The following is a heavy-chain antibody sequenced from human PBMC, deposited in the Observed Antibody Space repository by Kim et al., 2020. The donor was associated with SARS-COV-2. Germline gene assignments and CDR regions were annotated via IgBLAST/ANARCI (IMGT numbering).Heavy chain of an antibody. D-gene: IGHD1-26*01. Sequence: GGSLRLSCAASGFTFSSYAMHWVRQAPGKGLELVAVISYDGSNKYYADSVKGRFTISRDNSKNTLYLQMNSLRAEDTAVYYCARTHSGSYYSYFDYWGQG. CDR3: ARTHSGSYYSYFDY. CDR1: GFTFSSYA. J-gene: IGHJ4*02. CDR2: ISYDGSNK. V-gene: IGHV3-30-3*01.